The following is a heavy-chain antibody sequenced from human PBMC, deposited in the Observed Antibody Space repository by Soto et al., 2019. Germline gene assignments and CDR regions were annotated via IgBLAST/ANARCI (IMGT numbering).Heavy chain of an antibody. CDR1: GFTFSSYW. J-gene: IGHJ4*02. CDR2: INSDGSST. D-gene: IGHD3-22*01. V-gene: IGHV3-74*01. CDR3: AKDTYFRDSSGYYFFDY. Sequence: PGGSLRLSCAASGFTFSSYWMHWVRQAPGKGLVWVSHINSDGSSTTYADSVKGRFTISRDNSKNMVFLHMNSLRPEDTAVYLFAKDTYFRDSSGYYFFDYWGPGTQVTVSS.